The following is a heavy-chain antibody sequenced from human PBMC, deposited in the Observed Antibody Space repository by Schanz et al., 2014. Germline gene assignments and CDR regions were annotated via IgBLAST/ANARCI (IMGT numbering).Heavy chain of an antibody. CDR2: IDPNSGGT. CDR3: AREICSGTGCGQRYDP. CDR1: GYTFTAYS. D-gene: IGHD2-15*01. Sequence: QVQLVQSGAEVKKPGASVKVSCKASGYTFTAYSFHWVRQAPGQGLEWMGWIDPNSGGTFYKEKFQGRVTMSRDTSISTAYMELSRLGSDDTAIYYCAREICSGTGCGQRYDPWGQGTLVTVSS. J-gene: IGHJ5*02. V-gene: IGHV1-2*02.